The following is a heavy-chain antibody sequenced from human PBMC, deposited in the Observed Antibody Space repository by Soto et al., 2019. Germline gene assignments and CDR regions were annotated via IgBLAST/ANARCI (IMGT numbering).Heavy chain of an antibody. V-gene: IGHV1-18*01. D-gene: IGHD3-10*01. J-gene: IGHJ5*02. CDR2: ISAYNGNT. Sequence: ASVKVSCKASGYTFTSYGISWVRQAPGQGLEWMGWISAYNGNTKYSQKFQGRVTITRDTSASTAYMELSSLRSEDTAVYYCARGVPMVRGVIISWFDPWGQGTLVTVS. CDR1: GYTFTSYG. CDR3: ARGVPMVRGVIISWFDP.